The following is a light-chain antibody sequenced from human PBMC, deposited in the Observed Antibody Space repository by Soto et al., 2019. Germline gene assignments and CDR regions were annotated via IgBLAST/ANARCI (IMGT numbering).Light chain of an antibody. CDR2: KAS. V-gene: IGKV1-5*03. Sequence: DIQMTQSPSTLSASVGDRVTITCRASQSIISWLAWYQQRPGKAPNLLIYKASSLESGVPARFSGRGSGTEFTLTISSLQPDDSATYYCQQYHGFPITFGQGTRVEIK. CDR3: QQYHGFPIT. CDR1: QSIISW. J-gene: IGKJ5*01.